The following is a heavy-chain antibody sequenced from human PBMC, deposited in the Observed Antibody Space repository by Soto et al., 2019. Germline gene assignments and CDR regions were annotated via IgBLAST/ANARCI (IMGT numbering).Heavy chain of an antibody. CDR2: IIPMFGTA. J-gene: IGHJ4*02. V-gene: IGHV1-69*12. Sequence: QVQQVQSGAEVKKPGSSVKVSCKASGGTFSSYATRWVRQAPGQGLEWMGGIIPMFGTAHYAQKFQGRVTIAADESTSTAYMELSSLRSEDTAVYYCAGELGAVAVAGSACAYWGQGSLVIVSS. CDR1: GGTFSSYA. D-gene: IGHD6-19*01. CDR3: AGELGAVAVAGSACAY.